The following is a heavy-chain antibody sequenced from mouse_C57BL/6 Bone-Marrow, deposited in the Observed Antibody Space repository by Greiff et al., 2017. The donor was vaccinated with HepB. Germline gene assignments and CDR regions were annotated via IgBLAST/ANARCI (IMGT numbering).Heavy chain of an antibody. CDR3: ARDYYGSSYGY. V-gene: IGHV1-80*01. Sequence: LVESGAELVKPGASVKISCKASGYAFSSYWMNWVKQRPGKGLEWIGQIYPGDGDTNYNGKFKGKATLTADKSSSTAYMQLSSLTSEDSAVYFCARDYYGSSYGYWGQGTTLTVSS. CDR1: GYAFSSYW. CDR2: IYPGDGDT. J-gene: IGHJ2*01. D-gene: IGHD1-1*01.